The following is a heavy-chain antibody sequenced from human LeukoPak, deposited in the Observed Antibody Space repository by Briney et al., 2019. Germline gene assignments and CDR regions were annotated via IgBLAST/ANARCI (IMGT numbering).Heavy chain of an antibody. Sequence: SETLSLTCTVTGGSISNGPYYWGWIRQPPGKGLEWLGSMYYSGDTYYKPSLQSRVTISGDPSKNQFSLKLSSVTAADTAVYYCARLRATLTVVVTLFDSWGQGTPVTVSS. CDR3: ARLRATLTVVVTLFDS. CDR1: GGSISNGPYY. CDR2: MYYSGDT. J-gene: IGHJ4*02. V-gene: IGHV4-39*01. D-gene: IGHD3-22*01.